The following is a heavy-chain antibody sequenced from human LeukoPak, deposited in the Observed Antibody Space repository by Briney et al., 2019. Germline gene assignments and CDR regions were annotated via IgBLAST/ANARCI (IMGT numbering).Heavy chain of an antibody. J-gene: IGHJ3*02. CDR2: IYHSGST. V-gene: IGHV4-4*03. CDR1: GGSISSSNW. CDR3: ARDNAEVAFDI. Sequence: PETLSLTCAVSGGSISSSNWWSWVRQPPGKGLEWIGEIYHSGSTNYNPPLKSRVTISVDKSKNQFSLKLSSVTAADTAVYYCARDNAEVAFDIWGQGTMVTVSS. D-gene: IGHD1-14*01.